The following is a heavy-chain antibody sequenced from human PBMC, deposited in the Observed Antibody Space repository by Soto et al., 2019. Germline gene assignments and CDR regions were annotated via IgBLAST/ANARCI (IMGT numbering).Heavy chain of an antibody. D-gene: IGHD3-3*01. CDR1: GYTFTSYY. J-gene: IGHJ6*03. CDR2: MNPNSGNT. Sequence: ASVKVSCKASGYTFTSYYINWVRQATGQGLEWMGWMNPNSGNTGYAQKFQGRVTMTRNTSISTAYMELSSLRSEDTAVYYCARGHITIFGNLYYYYYYMDVWGKGITVTVSS. V-gene: IGHV1-8*01. CDR3: ARGHITIFGNLYYYYYYMDV.